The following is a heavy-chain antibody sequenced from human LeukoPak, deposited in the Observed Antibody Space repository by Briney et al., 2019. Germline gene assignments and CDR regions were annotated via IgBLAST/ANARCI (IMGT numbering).Heavy chain of an antibody. CDR3: ARGTVTMVDY. J-gene: IGHJ4*02. Sequence: GGSLRLSCAASGFTFSSYGMHWVRQAPGRGLEWVSVIYSGGSTYYADSVKGRFTISRDNSKNTLFLQMNSLRAGDTAVYYCARGTVTMVDYWGQGTLVTVSS. CDR2: IYSGGST. CDR1: GFTFSSYG. V-gene: IGHV3-66*01. D-gene: IGHD3-10*01.